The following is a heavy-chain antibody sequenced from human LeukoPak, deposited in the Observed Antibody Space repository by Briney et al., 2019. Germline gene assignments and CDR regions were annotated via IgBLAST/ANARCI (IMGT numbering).Heavy chain of an antibody. CDR3: ARDQVVTAFLEFDY. CDR2: INPRDGST. J-gene: IGHJ4*02. V-gene: IGHV1-46*01. CDR1: GYTFTNYY. Sequence: ASVKVSCKASGYTFTNYYVHGVRQAPGQGLEGVGGINPRDGSTSYAQKFQARVTMTRAASPSTVYTALSSLTSDGTAVYSCARDQVVTAFLEFDYWGRGTLVTASP. D-gene: IGHD2-21*02.